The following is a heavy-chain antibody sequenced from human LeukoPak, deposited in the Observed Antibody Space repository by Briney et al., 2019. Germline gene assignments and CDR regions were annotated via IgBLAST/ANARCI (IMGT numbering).Heavy chain of an antibody. Sequence: PGGSLRLSCIASGFTFSNYAMSWVRQAPGKGLEWVSVTSDSGGDTYYADSVKGRFTISRDNAKKTLYLQMNSMRAEDTAVYYCAKGNGMIVPSSFDYWGQGTLVTVSS. CDR1: GFTFSNYA. CDR3: AKGNGMIVPSSFDY. CDR2: TSDSGGDT. J-gene: IGHJ4*02. V-gene: IGHV3-23*01. D-gene: IGHD3-22*01.